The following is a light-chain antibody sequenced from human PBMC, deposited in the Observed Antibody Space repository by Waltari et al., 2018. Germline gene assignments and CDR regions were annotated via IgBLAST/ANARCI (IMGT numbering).Light chain of an antibody. CDR2: RND. V-gene: IGLV1-47*01. CDR1: DSNIGANY. CDR3: ASWDDNLSGSL. Sequence: QSVLTPPPYASGTPGQTVTVPCSGRDSNIGANYFYWFQQLPETAPKLLIYRNDQRPSGVPDRFSGSKSVTSASLAISGLRSEDEASYYCASWDDNLSGSLFGGGTKLTVL. J-gene: IGLJ2*01.